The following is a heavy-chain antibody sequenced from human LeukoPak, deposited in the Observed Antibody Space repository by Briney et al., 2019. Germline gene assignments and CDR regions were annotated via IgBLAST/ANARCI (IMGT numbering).Heavy chain of an antibody. V-gene: IGHV3-23*01. D-gene: IGHD2-15*01. CDR1: GFTFSNHA. Sequence: PGGSLRLSCAASGFTFSNHAMSWVRQAPGKGLQWVAVISGGGRTTEYEDFVKGRFTISGDNSKNTLSLQMNSLTVEDTAIYFCAKNVVVKRYIDFWGQGTLVTVSS. J-gene: IGHJ4*02. CDR3: AKNVVVKRYIDF. CDR2: ISGGGRTT.